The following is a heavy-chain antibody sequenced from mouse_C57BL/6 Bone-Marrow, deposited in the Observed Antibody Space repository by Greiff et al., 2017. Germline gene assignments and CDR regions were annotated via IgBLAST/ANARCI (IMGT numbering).Heavy chain of an antibody. CDR2: IYPGSGNT. Sequence: VQLQQSGAELVRPGASVKLSCTASGYTFTDYYINWVQQRPGQGLEWIARIYPGSGNTYYNAKFKGKATLTAEKSASTAYMQLSGLTSEDSAVYFCARYTMDYWGQGTSVTVSS. J-gene: IGHJ4*01. V-gene: IGHV1-76*01. CDR1: GYTFTDYY. CDR3: ARYTMDY.